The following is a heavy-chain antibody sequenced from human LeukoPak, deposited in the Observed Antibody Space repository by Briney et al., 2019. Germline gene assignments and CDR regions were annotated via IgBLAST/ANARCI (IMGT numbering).Heavy chain of an antibody. J-gene: IGHJ3*02. CDR2: SSSTGNYK. Sequence: PGGSLRLSCVASGFIFSSYNMNWVRQAPGTGLEWVSSSSSTGNYKYYAGSVKGRFIISRDNAKNSLYLQMNSLRAEDTAVYYCARTYDFGRGPPGDAFDNWGPGTLVTVSS. CDR1: GFIFSSYN. V-gene: IGHV3-21*01. CDR3: ARTYDFGRGPPGDAFDN. D-gene: IGHD3-3*01.